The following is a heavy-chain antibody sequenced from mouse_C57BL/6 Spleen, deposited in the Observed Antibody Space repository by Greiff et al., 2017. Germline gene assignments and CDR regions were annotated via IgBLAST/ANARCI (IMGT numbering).Heavy chain of an antibody. CDR2: ISPYNGGT. J-gene: IGHJ3*01. V-gene: IGHV1-19*01. CDR1: GYTFTDYY. Sequence: EVQLQQSGPVLVKPGASVKMSCKASGYTFTDYYMNWVQQSHGKSLEWIGDISPYNGGTSYNQKLKGKATLTVDKTSSKAYMEHNSLTSEDSAVYYCARMGDPSWFAYWGQGTLVTVSA. CDR3: ARMGDPSWFAY.